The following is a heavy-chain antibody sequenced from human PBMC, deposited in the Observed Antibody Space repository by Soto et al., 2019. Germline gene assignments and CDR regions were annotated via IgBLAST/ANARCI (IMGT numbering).Heavy chain of an antibody. D-gene: IGHD3-22*01. CDR1: GGSISSYY. CDR3: ARGRGDSRGTNFDY. CDR2: IDYSGST. J-gene: IGHJ4*02. Sequence: SETLSLTCTVSGGSISSYYWTWIRQPPGKGLEWIGYIDYSGSTTYNPSLKTRVTLSVDTSKNQFSLKLSSVTAADTAVYYCARGRGDSRGTNFDYWGQGILVTVSS. V-gene: IGHV4-59*01.